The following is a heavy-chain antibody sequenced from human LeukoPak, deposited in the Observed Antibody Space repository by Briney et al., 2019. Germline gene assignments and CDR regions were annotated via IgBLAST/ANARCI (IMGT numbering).Heavy chain of an antibody. Sequence: PSETLSLTCTVSGGSINNYYWSWLRQPPGKGLEWIGYIYYSGSTNYNPSLKSRVTISVDTSKNQFSLKLSSVTAADTAVYYCARHQYQLLLAWFDPWGQGTLVTFSS. CDR1: GGSINNYY. CDR3: ARHQYQLLLAWFDP. D-gene: IGHD2-2*01. J-gene: IGHJ5*02. CDR2: IYYSGST. V-gene: IGHV4-59*01.